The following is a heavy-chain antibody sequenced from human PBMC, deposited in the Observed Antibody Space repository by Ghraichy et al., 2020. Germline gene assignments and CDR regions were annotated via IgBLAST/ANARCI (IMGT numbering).Heavy chain of an antibody. V-gene: IGHV4-59*01. CDR3: ASGGIELWSIF. J-gene: IGHJ4*02. D-gene: IGHD5-18*01. CDR1: AGSISSYY. Sequence: SETLSLTCTVSAGSISSYYWSWIRQPPGTGLEWIGYIYYSGSANSNPSLKSRVTISVDTSKNQFSLKLSSVTAADTAVYYCASGGIELWSIFWGQGTLVTVSS. CDR2: IYYSGSA.